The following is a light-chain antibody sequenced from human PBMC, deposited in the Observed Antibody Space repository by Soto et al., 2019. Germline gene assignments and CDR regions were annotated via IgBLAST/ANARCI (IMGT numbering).Light chain of an antibody. J-gene: IGLJ1*01. V-gene: IGLV1-51*01. Sequence: QAVLTQPPSVSAAPGQRVTISCSGSSSNIGGNSVSWYQQLPGTAHKLLIDDDDKRTSGIPDRFSGSKSGTSATLGINGFQTGDAADYYCGSWDSSLSAHVFGTGTKVTVL. CDR2: DDD. CDR1: SSNIGGNS. CDR3: GSWDSSLSAHV.